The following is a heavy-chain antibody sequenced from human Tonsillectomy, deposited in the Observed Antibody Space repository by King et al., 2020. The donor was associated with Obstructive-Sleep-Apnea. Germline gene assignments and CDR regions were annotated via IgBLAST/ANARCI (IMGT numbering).Heavy chain of an antibody. CDR1: GGSISSGDYY. Sequence: QLQESGPGLVKPSQTLSLTCTVSGGSISSGDYYWSGIRQPPGKGLEWMGFIYYSGSTYYNPSLQSRVTISVDTSKNQFSLKLSSVTAADTAVYYCARPCVGSPLYFDYWGQGTLVTVSS. J-gene: IGHJ4*02. CDR2: IYYSGST. CDR3: ARPCVGSPLYFDY. D-gene: IGHD2-15*01. V-gene: IGHV4-30-4*01.